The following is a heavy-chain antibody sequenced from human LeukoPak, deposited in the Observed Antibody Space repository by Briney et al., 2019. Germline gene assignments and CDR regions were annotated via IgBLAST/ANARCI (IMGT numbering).Heavy chain of an antibody. J-gene: IGHJ4*02. Sequence: GASVRVSCKASGYTFTNFAMHWVRQAPGQSLEWMGWINAGNGNTKYSQKFQGRVTITRDTSASTAYMELSSLRSEDTAVYYCATGLNWNYQYWGQGTLVTVSS. CDR3: ATGLNWNYQY. CDR2: INAGNGNT. CDR1: GYTFTNFA. D-gene: IGHD1-7*01. V-gene: IGHV1-3*01.